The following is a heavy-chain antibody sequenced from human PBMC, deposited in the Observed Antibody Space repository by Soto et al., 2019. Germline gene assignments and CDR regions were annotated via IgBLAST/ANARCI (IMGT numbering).Heavy chain of an antibody. CDR3: ARRRSRLVATIDYYYFDY. CDR1: GGSISSSSYY. J-gene: IGHJ4*02. D-gene: IGHD5-12*01. CDR2: IYYSGST. V-gene: IGHV4-39*01. Sequence: SETLSLTCTVSGGSISSSSYYWGWIRQPPGKGLEWIGSIYYSGSTYYNPSLKSRVTISVDTSKNQFSLKLSSVTAADTAVYYCARRRSRLVATIDYYYFDYWGQGTLVTVSS.